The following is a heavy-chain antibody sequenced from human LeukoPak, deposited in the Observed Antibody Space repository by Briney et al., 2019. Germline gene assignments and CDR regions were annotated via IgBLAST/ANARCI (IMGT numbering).Heavy chain of an antibody. J-gene: IGHJ1*01. CDR1: GYTFINYY. D-gene: IGHD2/OR15-2a*01. V-gene: IGHV1-2*02. Sequence: ASVKVSCKASGYTFINYYIHWVRQAPGQGLEWMGWINPNSGGTNYIQKFQGRVTMTRDTSISTAYMELRRLRSDDTAVYYCARSTTPNENEYFEHWGQGTLVTVSS. CDR3: ARSTTPNENEYFEH. CDR2: INPNSGGT.